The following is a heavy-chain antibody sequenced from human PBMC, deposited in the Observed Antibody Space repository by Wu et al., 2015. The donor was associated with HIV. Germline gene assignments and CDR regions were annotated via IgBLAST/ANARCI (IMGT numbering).Heavy chain of an antibody. CDR1: GGTFSSYG. CDR2: IIPIFGTP. Sequence: QVQLVQSGAEVRKPGSSVKVSCKASGGTFSSYGINWVRQAPGQGLEWMGGIIPIFGTPNYAQKFQGRVTITADETTSTAYMELTSLRSDDTAIYYCARVGLRAARNNWFDPWGQGTLVTVSS. D-gene: IGHD6-6*01. CDR3: ARVGLRAARNNWFDP. J-gene: IGHJ5*02. V-gene: IGHV1-69*12.